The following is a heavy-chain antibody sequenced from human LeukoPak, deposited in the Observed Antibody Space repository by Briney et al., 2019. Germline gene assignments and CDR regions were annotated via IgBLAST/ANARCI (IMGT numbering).Heavy chain of an antibody. CDR1: GFTFSSYG. J-gene: IGHJ4*02. V-gene: IGHV3-30*18. CDR2: ISYDGSNK. D-gene: IGHD3-10*01. CDR3: AKDLEAGTGRVDY. Sequence: QPGRSLRLSCAASGFTFSSYGMHWVRQAPGKGLEWVAVISYDGSNKYYADSVKGRFTISRDNSKNTLYLQMNSLRAEDTAVYYCAKDLEAGTGRVDYWGQGTLVTVSS.